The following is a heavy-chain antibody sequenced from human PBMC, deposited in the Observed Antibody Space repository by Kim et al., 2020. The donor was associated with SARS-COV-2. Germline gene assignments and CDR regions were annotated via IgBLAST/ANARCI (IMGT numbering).Heavy chain of an antibody. D-gene: IGHD2-15*01. J-gene: IGHJ4*02. V-gene: IGHV4-59*01. CDR1: GGSISSYY. Sequence: SETLSLTCTVSGGSISSYYWSWIRQPPGKGLEWIGYIYYSGSTNYNPSLKSRVTISVDTSKNQFSLKLSSVTAADTAVYYCASLYGGNPYYFDYWGQGTLVTVSS. CDR3: ASLYGGNPYYFDY. CDR2: IYYSGST.